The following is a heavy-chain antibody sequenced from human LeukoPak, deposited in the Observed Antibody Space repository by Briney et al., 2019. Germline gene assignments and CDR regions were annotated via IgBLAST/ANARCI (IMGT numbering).Heavy chain of an antibody. CDR3: AAGTWDPGSSSWYGYYYYYYMDV. CDR2: IYSGGST. J-gene: IGHJ6*03. V-gene: IGHV3-53*01. D-gene: IGHD6-13*01. CDR1: GFTVSSNY. Sequence: GGSLRLSCAASGFTVSSNYMSWVRQAPGKGLEWVSVIYSGGSTYYADSVKGRFTISRDNSKNTLYLQMNSLRAEDTAVYYCAAGTWDPGSSSWYGYYYYYYMDVWGKGTTVTISS.